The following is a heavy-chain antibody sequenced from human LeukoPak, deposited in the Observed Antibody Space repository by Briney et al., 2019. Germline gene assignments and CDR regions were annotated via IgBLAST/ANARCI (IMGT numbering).Heavy chain of an antibody. CDR1: GLTFNSYA. CDR2: ISGSGAST. CDR3: AMGAGHPRSDIYLWTPSDY. Sequence: GGSLRLSCAASGLTFNSYAMSWGRQAPGKGLEWVSAISGSGASTYYADSVKGRFTISRDNSKSTLYLQMNSLRVEDTAVYYCAMGAGHPRSDIYLWTPSDYWGQGTLVTVSS. V-gene: IGHV3-23*01. J-gene: IGHJ4*02. D-gene: IGHD2/OR15-2a*01.